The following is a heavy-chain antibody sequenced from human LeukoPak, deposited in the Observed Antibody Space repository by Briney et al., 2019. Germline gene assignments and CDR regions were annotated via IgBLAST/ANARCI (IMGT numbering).Heavy chain of an antibody. Sequence: GGSLRLSCAASGFTVSSNYMSWVRQAPGKGLEWVSVIYSGGSTYYADSVKGRFTISRDNSKNTLYLQMNSLRAEDTAVYYCAREEVAAAGNDAFDIWGQGTMVTVSS. D-gene: IGHD6-13*01. CDR3: AREEVAAAGNDAFDI. CDR1: GFTVSSNY. V-gene: IGHV3-66*01. J-gene: IGHJ3*02. CDR2: IYSGGST.